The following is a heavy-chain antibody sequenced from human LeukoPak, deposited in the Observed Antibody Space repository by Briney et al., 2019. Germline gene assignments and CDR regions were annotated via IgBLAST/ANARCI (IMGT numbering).Heavy chain of an antibody. CDR2: IDTDTGNP. V-gene: IGHV7-4-1*02. CDR1: GYTFRRYF. Sequence: GASVKGSCKASGYTFRRYFMNWVRQAPGQGLEWMGNIDTDTGNPKYAPGFTGHFVFSLDTSVSTAYLQINSLRAEDTAVYYCARGTPTPGVDYWGQGTQVTVSS. J-gene: IGHJ4*02. CDR3: ARGTPTPGVDY. D-gene: IGHD1-1*01.